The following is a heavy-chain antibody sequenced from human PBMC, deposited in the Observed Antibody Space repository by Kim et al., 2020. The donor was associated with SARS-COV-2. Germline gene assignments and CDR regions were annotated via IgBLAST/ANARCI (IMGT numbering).Heavy chain of an antibody. J-gene: IGHJ6*02. CDR2: INPNSVGT. CDR1: GYTFTGYY. Sequence: ASVKVSCKASGYTFTGYYMHWVRQAPGQGLEWMGRINPNSVGTNYAQKFQGRVTMTRDTSISTAYMELSRLRSDDTAVYYCARGITIFGVTGYGMDVWGQGTTVTVSS. V-gene: IGHV1-2*06. D-gene: IGHD3-3*01. CDR3: ARGITIFGVTGYGMDV.